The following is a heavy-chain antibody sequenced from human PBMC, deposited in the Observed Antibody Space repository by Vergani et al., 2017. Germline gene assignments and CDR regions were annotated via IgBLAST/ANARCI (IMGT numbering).Heavy chain of an antibody. J-gene: IGHJ5*02. Sequence: QVQLQESGPGLVKPSETLSLTCTVSGGSISSYYWSWIRQPPGKGLEWIGYIYYSGSTNYNPSLKSRVTISVDTSKNQFSLKLSSVTAADTAVYYCARDLVGALNXFDPWGQGTLVTVSS. CDR1: GGSISSYY. D-gene: IGHD1-26*01. V-gene: IGHV4-59*01. CDR3: ARDLVGALNXFDP. CDR2: IYYSGST.